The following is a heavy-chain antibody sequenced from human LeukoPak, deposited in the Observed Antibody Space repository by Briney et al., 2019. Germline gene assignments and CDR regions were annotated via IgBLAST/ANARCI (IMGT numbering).Heavy chain of an antibody. CDR2: IYAGGGT. CDR3: ARTVIYAFEI. Sequence: GGSLRLSCAASGFTVSNNYMSWVRQAPGKGLEWVSIIYAGGGTYYADSVEGRFTIFRDNSKNTVYLQMNSLRAEDTAVYYCARTVIYAFEIWGQGTMVTVSS. D-gene: IGHD4-11*01. V-gene: IGHV3-53*01. J-gene: IGHJ3*02. CDR1: GFTVSNNY.